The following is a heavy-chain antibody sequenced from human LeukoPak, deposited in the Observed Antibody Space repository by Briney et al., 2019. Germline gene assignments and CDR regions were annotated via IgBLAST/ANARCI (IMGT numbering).Heavy chain of an antibody. D-gene: IGHD3-3*01. J-gene: IGHJ6*02. Sequence: PGGSLRLSCAVSGFIVTNNYMTWVRQAPEKGLECVSFISSDGRTYYADSVKGRFTISRDNSRNTLYLQMNSLRTEDTAEYYCASRARSGYYYGMDVWGQGTTVTVSS. CDR1: GFIVTNNY. CDR3: ASRARSGYYYGMDV. V-gene: IGHV3-66*02. CDR2: ISSDGRT.